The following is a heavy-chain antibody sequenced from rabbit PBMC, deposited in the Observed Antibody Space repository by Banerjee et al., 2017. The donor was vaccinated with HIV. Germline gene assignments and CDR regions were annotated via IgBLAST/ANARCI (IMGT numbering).Heavy chain of an antibody. CDR3: ARNYDL. V-gene: IGHV1S45*01. J-gene: IGHJ3*01. CDR1: GFDLSSYYD. Sequence: QEQLEESGGGLFQPGGSLTLTCTASGFDLSSYYDMCWVRQAPGKGLELIACIAGGSGSTAYASWAKGPFTISKTSSTTVTLQMTSLTAADTATYFCARNYDLWGQGTLVTVS. CDR2: IAGGSGST. D-gene: IGHD2-1*01.